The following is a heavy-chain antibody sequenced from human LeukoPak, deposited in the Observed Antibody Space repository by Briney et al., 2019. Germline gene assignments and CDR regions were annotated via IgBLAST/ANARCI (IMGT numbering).Heavy chain of an antibody. V-gene: IGHV1-2*02. Sequence: ASVKVSCKASGYTFTGYYMHWVRQAPGQGLEWMGWINPKSGGTNYAQKFQGRVTMTRDTSIRTAYMELSRLRSDDTAVYYCASPYSSSWYSYFQDWGQGTLVTVSS. CDR1: GYTFTGYY. CDR2: INPKSGGT. J-gene: IGHJ1*01. D-gene: IGHD6-13*01. CDR3: ASPYSSSWYSYFQD.